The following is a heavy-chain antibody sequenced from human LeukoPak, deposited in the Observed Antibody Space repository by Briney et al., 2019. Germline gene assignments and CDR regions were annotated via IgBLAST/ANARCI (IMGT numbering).Heavy chain of an antibody. Sequence: GGSLRLSCAASGFTFSTYWMTWVRQAPGKGLEWVASIKKDGGEKYYVDSVEGRFTVSRDNAKNSLYLQMNSLRAEDTAVFYCARDPWGGYFDLWGRGTLVTVSS. CDR1: GFTFSTYW. CDR2: IKKDGGEK. J-gene: IGHJ2*01. V-gene: IGHV3-7*04. CDR3: ARDPWGGYFDL. D-gene: IGHD3-16*01.